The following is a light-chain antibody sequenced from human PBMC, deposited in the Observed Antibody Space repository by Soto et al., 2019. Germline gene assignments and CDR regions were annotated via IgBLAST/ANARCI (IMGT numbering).Light chain of an antibody. V-gene: IGLV1-40*01. Sequence: QSALTQPPSVSGAPGQRVTISCTGSSSNIGAGYDVHWYQQLPGTAPKLLIYGNNNRPSGVPDRFSGSKSGTSASLAITGLQADDEADYYCQSYDSSLSGHVVFGGGTKVTVL. CDR3: QSYDSSLSGHVV. CDR2: GNN. CDR1: SSNIGAGYD. J-gene: IGLJ2*01.